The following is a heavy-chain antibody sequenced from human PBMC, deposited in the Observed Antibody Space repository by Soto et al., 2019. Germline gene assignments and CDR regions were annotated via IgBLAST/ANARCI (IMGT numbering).Heavy chain of an antibody. Sequence: QVQLVQSGAEVKKPGASVKVSCKASGYTFTSYDINWVRQATGQGLEWMGWMNPNSGNTGYAQKFQGRVTMTTNTSISTANMELSSLRSEDTAVYYCARARSGRKGESYYFDHWPKGPLVTVSS. CDR3: ARARSGRKGESYYFDH. J-gene: IGHJ4*02. V-gene: IGHV1-8*01. CDR2: MNPNSGNT. D-gene: IGHD3-16*01. CDR1: GYTFTSYD.